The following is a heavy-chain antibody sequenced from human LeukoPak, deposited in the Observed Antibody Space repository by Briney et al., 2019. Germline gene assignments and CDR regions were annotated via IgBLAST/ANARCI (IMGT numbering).Heavy chain of an antibody. CDR1: GFTLSSNY. J-gene: IGHJ6*02. CDR2: IYSGGST. Sequence: GGSLRLSCAASGFTLSSNYMSWVRQAPGKGLEWVSVIYSGGSTYYADSVKGRFTISRDNSKNTLYLQMNSLRAEDTAVYYCAATYYYGSGSYWFGMDVWGQGTTVTVSS. CDR3: AATYYYGSGSYWFGMDV. D-gene: IGHD3-10*01. V-gene: IGHV3-53*01.